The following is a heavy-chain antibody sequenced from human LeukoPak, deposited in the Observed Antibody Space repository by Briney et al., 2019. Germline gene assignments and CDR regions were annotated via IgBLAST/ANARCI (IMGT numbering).Heavy chain of an antibody. J-gene: IGHJ4*01. D-gene: IGHD3-16*01. CDR2: IAPKSDYI. Sequence: GGSLRLSCVGSGFSFSDYALEWVRQPPGKGLEWVASIAPKSDYIYYTPSVKGRFTISRDNARRSVYLQMNSLRADDTALYYCATMVGPRFGTYYFDFWGQGVQVTVSS. V-gene: IGHV3-21*01. CDR3: ATMVGPRFGTYYFDF. CDR1: GFSFSDYA.